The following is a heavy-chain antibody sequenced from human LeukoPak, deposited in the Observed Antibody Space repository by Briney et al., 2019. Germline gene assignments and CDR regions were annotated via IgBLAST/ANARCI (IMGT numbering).Heavy chain of an antibody. V-gene: IGHV3-21*05. Sequence: TGGSLRLSCAASGFTFSTSGVGWVRQAPGKGLESLSYVTSHGVSHYLDAVAGRFNISRDNAKSLLYLQMNRLSEEDTAVDYCAQVQTGSGYDHPFDYWGQGTLVTVSS. D-gene: IGHD3-22*01. J-gene: IGHJ4*02. CDR1: GFTFSTSG. CDR2: VTSHGVS. CDR3: AQVQTGSGYDHPFDY.